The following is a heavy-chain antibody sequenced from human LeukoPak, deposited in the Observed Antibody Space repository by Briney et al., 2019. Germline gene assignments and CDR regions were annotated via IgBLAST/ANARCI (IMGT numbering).Heavy chain of an antibody. Sequence: GASVKVSCKASGYTFTGYYMHWVRQAPGQGLEWMGWINPNSGGTNYAQKFQGRVTMTRDTSISTAYMELSRLRSDDTAVYYCARVGSSRSGDWFDPWGQGTLVTVSS. D-gene: IGHD3-10*01. J-gene: IGHJ5*02. V-gene: IGHV1-2*02. CDR3: ARVGSSRSGDWFDP. CDR1: GYTFTGYY. CDR2: INPNSGGT.